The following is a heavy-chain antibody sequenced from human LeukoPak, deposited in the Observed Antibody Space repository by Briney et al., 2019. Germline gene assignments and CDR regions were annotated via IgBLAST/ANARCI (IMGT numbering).Heavy chain of an antibody. J-gene: IGHJ4*02. CDR3: VRDGVGAPPFDY. D-gene: IGHD1-26*01. Sequence: GGSLRLSCAASGFTFSSNWMHWVRQAPGKGLVWVSRIKGDGSSTSYADSVKGRFTISRDNAKNTLFLQMNSLRAEDTAVYYCVRDGVGAPPFDYWGQGALVTVSS. CDR2: IKGDGSST. CDR1: GFTFSSNW. V-gene: IGHV3-74*01.